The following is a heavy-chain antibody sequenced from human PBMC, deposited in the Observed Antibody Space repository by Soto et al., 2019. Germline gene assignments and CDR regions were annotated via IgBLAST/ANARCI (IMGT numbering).Heavy chain of an antibody. J-gene: IGHJ4*02. Sequence: LSLTCAVSGGSLSSSNWWSWVRQPPGKGLEWIGEIYHSGSTNYNPSLKSRVTISVDKSKNQFSLKLSSVTAADTAVYYCARSGSGWSFFDYCGQGTLVTVSS. D-gene: IGHD6-19*01. CDR2: IYHSGST. CDR3: ARSGSGWSFFDY. V-gene: IGHV4-4*02. CDR1: GGSLSSSNW.